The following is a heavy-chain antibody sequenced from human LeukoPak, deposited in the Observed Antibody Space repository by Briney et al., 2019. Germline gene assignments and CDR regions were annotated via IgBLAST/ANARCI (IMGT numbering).Heavy chain of an antibody. D-gene: IGHD5-18*01. J-gene: IGHJ6*03. CDR2: IYYSGST. Sequence: SETLSLTCTVSGGSISNKYWSWIRQPPGKGLEWIGYIYYSGSTNYNPSLKSRISISVDTSKNQFSLKLSSVTAADTAVYYCARTTEGGYTYNYFYYYYMDVWGKGTTVTISS. CDR1: GGSISNKY. CDR3: ARTTEGGYTYNYFYYYYMDV. V-gene: IGHV4-59*01.